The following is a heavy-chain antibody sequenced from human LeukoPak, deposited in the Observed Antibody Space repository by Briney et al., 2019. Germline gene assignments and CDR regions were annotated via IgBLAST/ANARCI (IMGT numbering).Heavy chain of an antibody. Sequence: GGSLRLSCAGSGFTFASYAAHWVRQAPGKRLGWVAFISSDGTTEHYRDSVKGRFTLSRDNSKNTVSLQMSSLGTEDTAVYYCARGRDSGSFIIDYWGQGTLVTVSS. V-gene: IGHV3-30-3*01. CDR3: ARGRDSGSFIIDY. CDR1: GFTFASYA. J-gene: IGHJ4*02. D-gene: IGHD3-10*01. CDR2: ISSDGTTE.